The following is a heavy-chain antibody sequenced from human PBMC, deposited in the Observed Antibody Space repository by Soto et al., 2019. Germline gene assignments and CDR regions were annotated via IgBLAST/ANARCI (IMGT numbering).Heavy chain of an antibody. V-gene: IGHV4-30-4*01. Sequence: PSETLSLTCAVSGGSISDSEYYWSWIRQPPGKGPEWIGYVYNSGITSYDPSLKSRATISSDTSKNQFSLRLSSVTAADTAVYYCARELSRYRYGPGEVYWGQGTMVTVS. CDR3: ARELSRYRYGPGEVY. D-gene: IGHD5-18*01. CDR1: GGSISDSEYY. J-gene: IGHJ4*02. CDR2: VYNSGIT.